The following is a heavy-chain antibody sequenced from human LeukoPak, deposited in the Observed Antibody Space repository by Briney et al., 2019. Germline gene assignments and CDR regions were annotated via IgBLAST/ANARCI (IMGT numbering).Heavy chain of an antibody. CDR2: NYFSGTT. V-gene: IGHV4-59*01. D-gene: IGHD4-11*01. CDR3: ARGDYGNYGDFYYYGLDV. CDR1: GGSISTYS. J-gene: IGHJ6*02. Sequence: SETLSLTRTISGGSISTYSWNWIRQPPGKGLEWIGYNYFSGTTNYNPALKSRVTISVDRSKNQFSLQLNSVTAADTAVYYCARGDYGNYGDFYYYGLDVWGQGTTVTVSS.